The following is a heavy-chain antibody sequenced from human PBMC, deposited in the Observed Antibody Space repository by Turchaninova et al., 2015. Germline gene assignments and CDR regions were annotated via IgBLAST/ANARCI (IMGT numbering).Heavy chain of an antibody. CDR3: TRDPRSLDY. Sequence: QVQLVASGGALVKLGGSRILSWEASGFTFRDYNRSWFRQAPGKGLELVSYISGSSTYPTYADSVKGRFTISRDNAKNSLYLQMDSLRAEDTAMYYCTRDPRSLDYCGQGTLVTVSS. CDR1: GFTFRDYN. J-gene: IGHJ4*02. V-gene: IGHV3-11*05. CDR2: ISGSSTYP.